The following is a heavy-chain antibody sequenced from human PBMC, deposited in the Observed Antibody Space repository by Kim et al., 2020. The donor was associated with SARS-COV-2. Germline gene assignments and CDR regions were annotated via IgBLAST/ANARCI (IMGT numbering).Heavy chain of an antibody. CDR2: VHSTGGT. V-gene: IGHV4-59*02. CDR1: GGSVSGYY. CDR3: ATWQTSGNYSSP. D-gene: IGHD3-22*01. J-gene: IGHJ5*02. Sequence: SETLSLTCSVSGGSVSGYYWNWIRQSPGKGLEWIGYVHSTGGTKYNPSLKSRVTMSVDTSNNQVLLKVKSVTAADTAVYYCATWQTSGNYSSPWGQG.